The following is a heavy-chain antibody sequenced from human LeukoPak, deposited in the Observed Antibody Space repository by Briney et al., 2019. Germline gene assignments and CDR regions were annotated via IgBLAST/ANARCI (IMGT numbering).Heavy chain of an antibody. D-gene: IGHD1-7*01. V-gene: IGHV3-48*04. CDR3: ARMNYVSTGWGAPFDY. CDR1: GFTFSSIS. J-gene: IGHJ4*02. Sequence: GGSLRLSCAAAGFTFSSISMNWVRQAAGGGREWVSYIRSSGSGTDYTGSVKGRFTISRDNAKNSLYLQMNSLRAEDTAVYYCARMNYVSTGWGAPFDYWGQGTLVTVSS. CDR2: IRSSGSGT.